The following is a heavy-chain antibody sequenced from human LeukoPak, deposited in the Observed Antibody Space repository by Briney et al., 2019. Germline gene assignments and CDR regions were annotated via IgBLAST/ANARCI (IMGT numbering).Heavy chain of an antibody. Sequence: PGGSLRLSCAASGFTFSSYAMHWVRQAPGKGLEWVAVISYDGSNKYYADSVKGRFTISRDNSKNTLYLQMNSLRAEDTALYYCARDHCSSTSCYPNAAVDYWGQGALVTVSS. D-gene: IGHD2-2*01. CDR3: ARDHCSSTSCYPNAAVDY. J-gene: IGHJ4*02. CDR2: ISYDGSNK. CDR1: GFTFSSYA. V-gene: IGHV3-30-3*01.